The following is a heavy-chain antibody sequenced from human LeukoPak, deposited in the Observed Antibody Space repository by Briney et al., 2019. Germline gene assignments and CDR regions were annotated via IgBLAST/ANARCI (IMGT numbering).Heavy chain of an antibody. CDR3: ARVGYYYDSSGYYRWFDP. Sequence: SETLSLTCTVSGGSISSHYWSWIRQPPGKGLEWIGDIYYSGSPNYNPSLKSRVTISVDTSKNQFSLKLSSVTAADTAVYYCARVGYYYDSSGYYRWFDPWGQGTLVTVSS. J-gene: IGHJ5*02. CDR1: GGSISSHY. D-gene: IGHD3-22*01. V-gene: IGHV4-59*11. CDR2: IYYSGSP.